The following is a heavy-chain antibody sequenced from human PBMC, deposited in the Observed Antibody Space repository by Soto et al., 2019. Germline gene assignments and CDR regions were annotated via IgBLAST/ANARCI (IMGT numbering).Heavy chain of an antibody. CDR1: GGSFSEYY. V-gene: IGHV4-34*10. D-gene: IGHD3-3*01. J-gene: IGHJ4*02. Sequence: SETLSLTCAVSGGSFSEYYWSWIRQPPGKGLEWLGEINHRGSSHYNPSHSSRITMSVDSSKNQFSLRLNSVTAADTAVYYCARFKILDWSTYSILFDYWGRGALVTVSS. CDR3: ARFKILDWSTYSILFDY. CDR2: INHRGSS.